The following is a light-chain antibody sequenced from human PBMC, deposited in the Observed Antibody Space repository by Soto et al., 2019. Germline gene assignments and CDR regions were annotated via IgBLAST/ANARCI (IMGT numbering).Light chain of an antibody. CDR1: QSVFSN. J-gene: IGKJ1*01. CDR2: GAS. Sequence: EIVMTQSPATLSVSPGERATLSCRASQSVFSNLAWYQQKPGQAPRVLIYGASTRATGIPARFSGSGSGTEFTLTISSLQSEDFAVYYCQPYNKWPQWTFGQGTKGEIK. V-gene: IGKV3-15*01. CDR3: QPYNKWPQWT.